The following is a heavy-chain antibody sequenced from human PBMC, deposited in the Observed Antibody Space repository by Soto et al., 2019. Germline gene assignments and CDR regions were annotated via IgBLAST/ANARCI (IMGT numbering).Heavy chain of an antibody. Sequence: GGSLRLSSAAPGFTFRSYAMIWVRQAPGKGLEWVSAISGSGGSTYYADSVKGRFTISRDNSKNTLYLQMNSLRAEDTAVYYCAKDQGFGYDSSGYIGAYNWFDPWGQGTLVTVSS. CDR1: GFTFRSYA. D-gene: IGHD3-22*01. J-gene: IGHJ5*02. CDR3: AKDQGFGYDSSGYIGAYNWFDP. V-gene: IGHV3-23*01. CDR2: ISGSGGST.